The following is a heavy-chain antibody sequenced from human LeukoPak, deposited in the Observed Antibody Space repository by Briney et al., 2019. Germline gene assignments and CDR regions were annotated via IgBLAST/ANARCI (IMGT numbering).Heavy chain of an antibody. J-gene: IGHJ3*02. CDR2: IQYDGSTT. D-gene: IGHD2-15*01. Sequence: PGGSLRLSCAASGFRFSSYWMHWVRQAPGKGLVWGARIQYDGSTTNYADSVKGRFTISRDNAKKTLYVQMNSLRAEDTAVYYCARALVAGVTLNALDIWGQGTMVTVSS. CDR1: GFRFSSYW. CDR3: ARALVAGVTLNALDI. V-gene: IGHV3-74*01.